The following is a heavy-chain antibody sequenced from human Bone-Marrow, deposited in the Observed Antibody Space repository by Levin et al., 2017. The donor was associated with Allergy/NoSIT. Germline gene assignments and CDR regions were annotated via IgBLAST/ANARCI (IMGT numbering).Heavy chain of an antibody. CDR3: ARGTYYDFWTHSYGMDV. J-gene: IGHJ6*02. V-gene: IGHV3-48*03. CDR2: ISSSGSTV. Sequence: GGSLRLSCATSGFTFSSFEMDWVRQAPGKGLEWVSYISSSGSTVSYADSVKGRFTITRDNTNNSVSLQMNSLRAEDTAVDYCARGTYYDFWTHSYGMDVWGQGATVTVSS. CDR1: GFTFSSFE. D-gene: IGHD3-3*01.